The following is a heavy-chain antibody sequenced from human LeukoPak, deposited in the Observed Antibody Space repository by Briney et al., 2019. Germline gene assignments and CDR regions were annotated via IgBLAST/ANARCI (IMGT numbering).Heavy chain of an antibody. CDR3: SGYWPPDY. V-gene: IGHV3-53*01. D-gene: IGHD2-8*02. J-gene: IGHJ4*02. Sequence: PRGSLRLSCAASGFTVSGNYMKWVRQAPGKGLEWVSIIYSDGTTYYADSVKGRFTISRDNSKNTLYLQMNSLRAEDTAVYYCSGYWPPDYWGQGTLVTVSS. CDR1: GFTVSGNY. CDR2: IYSDGTT.